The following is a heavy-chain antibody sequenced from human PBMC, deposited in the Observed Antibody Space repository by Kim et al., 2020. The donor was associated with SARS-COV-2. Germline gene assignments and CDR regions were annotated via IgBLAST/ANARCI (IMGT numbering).Heavy chain of an antibody. CDR1: GFTFSSYE. J-gene: IGHJ4*02. V-gene: IGHV3-48*03. CDR3: ASARGGSYLQIKFDY. Sequence: GGSLRLSCAASGFTFSSYEMNWVRQAPGKGLEWVSYISSSGSTIYYADSVKGRFTISRDNAKNSLYLQMNSLRAEDTAVYYCASARGGSYLQIKFDYWGQGTLVTVSS. CDR2: ISSSGSTI. D-gene: IGHD1-26*01.